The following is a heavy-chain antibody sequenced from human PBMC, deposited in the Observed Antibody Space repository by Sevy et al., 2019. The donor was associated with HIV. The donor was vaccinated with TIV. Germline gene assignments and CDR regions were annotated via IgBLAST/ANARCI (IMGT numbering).Heavy chain of an antibody. D-gene: IGHD3-9*01. CDR1: GFTFSSNW. CDR3: ATGGYYKYNWLGS. Sequence: GGSLRFSCAASGFTFSSNWMNWVRQAPGKGLEWVANIKQDGSEKYYVDSVEGRFTISRDNAKNSLYLELNSLRAEDTAVYYCATGGYYKYNWLGSRGQGTLVTVSS. V-gene: IGHV3-7*01. CDR2: IKQDGSEK. J-gene: IGHJ5*01.